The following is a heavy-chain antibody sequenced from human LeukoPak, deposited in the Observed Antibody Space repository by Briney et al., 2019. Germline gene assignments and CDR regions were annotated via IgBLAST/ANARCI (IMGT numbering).Heavy chain of an antibody. J-gene: IGHJ4*02. V-gene: IGHV1-69*06. D-gene: IGHD2-15*01. CDR2: IIPIFGTA. Sequence: ASVKVSCKASGGTFSSYAISWVRQAPGQGLEWMGGIIPIFGTANYAQKFQGRVTITADKSTSTAYMELSSLRSEDTAVYYCAREWAGSGLFDYWGQGTLVTVSS. CDR3: AREWAGSGLFDY. CDR1: GGTFSSYA.